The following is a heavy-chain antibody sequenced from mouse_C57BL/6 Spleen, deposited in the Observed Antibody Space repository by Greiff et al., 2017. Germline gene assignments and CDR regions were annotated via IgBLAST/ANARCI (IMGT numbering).Heavy chain of an antibody. Sequence: EVQLVESGGGLVKPGGSLKLSCAASGFTFSSYAMSWVRQTPEKRLEWVATISDGGSYTYYPDNVKGRFTISRDNAKNNLYLQMSHLKSEDTAMYYCARDSRGGGFAYWGQGTLVTVSA. J-gene: IGHJ3*01. CDR2: ISDGGSYT. CDR3: ARDSRGGGFAY. CDR1: GFTFSSYA. V-gene: IGHV5-4*01.